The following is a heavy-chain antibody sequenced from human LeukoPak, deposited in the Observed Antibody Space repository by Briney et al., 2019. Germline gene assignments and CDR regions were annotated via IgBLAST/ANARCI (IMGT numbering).Heavy chain of an antibody. CDR2: ISYDGSSK. J-gene: IGHJ4*01. CDR1: GFTFSSYA. D-gene: IGHD6-13*01. CDR3: AREVGYSSSFDY. Sequence: GGSLRLSCAASGFTFSSYAFHWARQAPGKGLEWVAVISYDGSSKYYADSVKGRFTISRDNSKNPLYLQMNSLRAEDTAVFYCAREVGYSSSFDYWGHGTLVTVSS. V-gene: IGHV3-30-3*01.